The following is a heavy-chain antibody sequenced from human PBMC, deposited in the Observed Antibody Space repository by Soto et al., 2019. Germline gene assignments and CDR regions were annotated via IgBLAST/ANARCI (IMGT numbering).Heavy chain of an antibody. Sequence: PGESLKISCKGSGYSFTSYWIGWVRQMPGKGLEWMGIIYPGDSDTRYSPSFQGQVTISADKSISTAYLQWSSLKASDTAMYYCARTTPEWELPPREYYYYYYGMDVWDKGTTATVAS. V-gene: IGHV5-51*01. D-gene: IGHD1-26*01. CDR1: GYSFTSYW. J-gene: IGHJ6*04. CDR3: ARTTPEWELPPREYYYYYYGMDV. CDR2: IYPGDSDT.